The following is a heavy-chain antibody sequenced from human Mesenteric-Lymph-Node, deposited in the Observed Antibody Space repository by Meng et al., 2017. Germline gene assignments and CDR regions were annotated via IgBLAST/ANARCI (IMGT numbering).Heavy chain of an antibody. CDR3: ARGPSRWLQFSFDY. CDR2: LYYSGST. CDR1: GGASSSGGYY. D-gene: IGHD5-24*01. Sequence: HLHTSGSGIVTAEQPPSLTFNCAGGASSSGGYYWSWIRQHPGKGLEWIGYLYYSGSTYYNPSLKSRVTISVDTSKNQFSLKLSSVTAADTAVYYCARGPSRWLQFSFDYWGQGTLVTVSS. V-gene: IGHV4-31*03. J-gene: IGHJ4*02.